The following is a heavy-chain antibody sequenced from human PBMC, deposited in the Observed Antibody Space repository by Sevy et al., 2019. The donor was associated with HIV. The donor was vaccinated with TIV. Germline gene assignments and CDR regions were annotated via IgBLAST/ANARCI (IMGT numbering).Heavy chain of an antibody. V-gene: IGHV3-23*01. CDR2: ISGSGGST. CDR3: AKEYTSGYS. J-gene: IGHJ4*02. D-gene: IGHD3-22*01. CDR1: GFTFSSDV. Sequence: GGSLRLSCAASGFTFSSDVLSWVHQAPGKGLEWVSTISGSGGSTYYADSVKGRFSISRDNSKNTMYLEMNSLRAEDTAVYCCAKEYTSGYSWGQGTLVTVSS.